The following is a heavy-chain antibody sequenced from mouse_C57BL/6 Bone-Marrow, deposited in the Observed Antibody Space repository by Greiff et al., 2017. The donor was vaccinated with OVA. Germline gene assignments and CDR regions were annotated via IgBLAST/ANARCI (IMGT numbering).Heavy chain of an antibody. V-gene: IGHV5-6*01. CDR2: ISSGGSYT. CDR1: GFTFSSYG. D-gene: IGHD1-1*02. CDR3: ARPVDPRHYAMDY. Sequence: EVMLVESGGDLVKPGGSLKLSCAASGFTFSSYGMSWVRQTPDKRLEWVATISSGGSYTYYPDSVKGLFTISRDNAKNTLYLQMSSLKSEDTAMYFCARPVDPRHYAMDYWGQGTSVTVSS. J-gene: IGHJ4*01.